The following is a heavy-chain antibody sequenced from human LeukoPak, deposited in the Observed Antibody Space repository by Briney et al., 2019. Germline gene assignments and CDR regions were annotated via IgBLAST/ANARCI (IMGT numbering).Heavy chain of an antibody. CDR3: ATGVRDIAGSPDY. J-gene: IGHJ4*02. V-gene: IGHV1-2*02. Sequence: ASVKVSCKASGYTFTCYYMHWVRQAPGQGLEWMGWINPNSGGTNYAQKFQGRVTMTRDTSISTAYMELSRLRSDDTAVYYCATGVRDIAGSPDYWGQGTLVTVSS. CDR2: INPNSGGT. CDR1: GYTFTCYY. D-gene: IGHD7-27*01.